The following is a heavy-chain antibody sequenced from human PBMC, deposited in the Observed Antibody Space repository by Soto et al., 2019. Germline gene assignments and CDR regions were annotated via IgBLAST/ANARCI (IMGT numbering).Heavy chain of an antibody. V-gene: IGHV1-69*13. CDR2: IIPIFGTA. CDR3: ARDSRGGYYYDSSGYYDFDY. J-gene: IGHJ4*02. Sequence: SVKVSCKASGGTFSSYAISWVRQAPGQGLEWMGGIIPIFGTANYAQKFQGRVTITADESTSTAYMELSSLRYEDTAVYYCARDSRGGYYYDSSGYYDFDYWGQGTLVTVSS. CDR1: GGTFSSYA. D-gene: IGHD3-22*01.